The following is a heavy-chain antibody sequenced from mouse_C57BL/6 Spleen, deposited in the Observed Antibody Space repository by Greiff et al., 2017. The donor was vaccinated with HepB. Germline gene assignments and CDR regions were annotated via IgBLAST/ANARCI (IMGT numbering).Heavy chain of an antibody. CDR1: GFSLTSYG. Sequence: VKLMESGPGLVQPSQSLSITCTVSGFSLTSYGVHWVRQSPGKGLEWLGVIWSGGSTDYNAAFISRLSISKDNSKSQVFFKMNSLQADDTAMYYCAREGGSSPYYFDYWGQGTTLTVSS. J-gene: IGHJ2*01. CDR2: IWSGGST. CDR3: AREGGSSPYYFDY. V-gene: IGHV2-2*01. D-gene: IGHD1-1*01.